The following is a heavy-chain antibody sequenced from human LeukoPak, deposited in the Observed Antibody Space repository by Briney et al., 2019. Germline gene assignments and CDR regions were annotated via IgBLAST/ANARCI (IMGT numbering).Heavy chain of an antibody. CDR3: AREAVYCSSTSCFYWFDP. Sequence: GGSLRLSCAASGFTVSSNYMSWVRQAPGKGLEWVSVIYSGGSTYCADSVKGRFAISRDNSKNTLYLQMNSLRAEDTAVYYCAREAVYCSSTSCFYWFDPWGQGTLVTVSS. J-gene: IGHJ5*02. CDR2: IYSGGST. V-gene: IGHV3-53*01. D-gene: IGHD2-2*01. CDR1: GFTVSSNY.